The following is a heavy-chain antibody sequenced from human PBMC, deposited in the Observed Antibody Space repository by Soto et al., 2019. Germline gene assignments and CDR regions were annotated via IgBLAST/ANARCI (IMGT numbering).Heavy chain of an antibody. CDR3: ARQGFGPLHGLVDV. D-gene: IGHD3-10*01. Sequence: QVQLQESGPGLVKPSEILSLSCTVSGGSISSYYWSWFRQSPGKRMAWIGYVHHSWGSSYNPSLQSRVARSLDTSKSQFSLKVTSVTATDTAVYYCARQGFGPLHGLVDVWGQGTTVTVSS. J-gene: IGHJ6*02. CDR2: VHHSWGS. V-gene: IGHV4-59*08. CDR1: GGSISSYY.